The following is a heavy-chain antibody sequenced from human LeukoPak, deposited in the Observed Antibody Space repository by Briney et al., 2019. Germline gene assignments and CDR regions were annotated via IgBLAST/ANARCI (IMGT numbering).Heavy chain of an antibody. Sequence: PSQTLSLTCTVSGDSISTGGYYWHWIRQLPGQGLEWIGCIYYSGNTYYNPSLQSRVTISVDTSRNMFSLRLTSVTAADTALYYCARLKKAEGSLLDFWGQGSLVTVSS. CDR1: GDSISTGGYY. J-gene: IGHJ4*02. CDR2: IYYSGNT. CDR3: ARLKKAEGSLLDF. V-gene: IGHV4-31*03.